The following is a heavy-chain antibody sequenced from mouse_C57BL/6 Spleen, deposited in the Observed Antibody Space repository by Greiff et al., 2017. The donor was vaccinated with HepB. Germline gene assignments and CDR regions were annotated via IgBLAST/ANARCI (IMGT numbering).Heavy chain of an antibody. CDR1: GYTFTDYE. CDR3: TRNYRGAMDY. V-gene: IGHV1-15*01. D-gene: IGHD2-1*01. J-gene: IGHJ4*01. Sequence: VQLQQSGAELVRPGASVTLSCKASGYTFTDYEMHWVKQTPVHGLEWIGAIDPETGGTAYNQKFKGKAILTADKSSSTAYMELRSLTSEDSAVYYCTRNYRGAMDYWGQGTSVTVSS. CDR2: IDPETGGT.